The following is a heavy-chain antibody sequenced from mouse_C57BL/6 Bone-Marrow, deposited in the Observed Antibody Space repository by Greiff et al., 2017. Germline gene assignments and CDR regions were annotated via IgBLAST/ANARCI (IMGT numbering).Heavy chain of an antibody. Sequence: EVQLVESGGGLVQPKGSLKLSCAASGFSFNTYAMNWVRQAPGKGLEWVARIRSKSNNYATYYADSVKDRFTITREESESMLHLQMNNLKTEDTAMYYCVRQGGCLRGAMDYWGQGTSVTVSS. V-gene: IGHV10-1*01. J-gene: IGHJ4*01. CDR3: VRQGGCLRGAMDY. D-gene: IGHD2-2*01. CDR1: GFSFNTYA. CDR2: IRSKSNNYAT.